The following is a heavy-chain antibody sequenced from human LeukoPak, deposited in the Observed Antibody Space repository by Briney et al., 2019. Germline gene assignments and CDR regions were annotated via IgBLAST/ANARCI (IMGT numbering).Heavy chain of an antibody. Sequence: RGSLRLSCAASGFTFSSYSMNWVRQAPGKGLEWVSSISSISSYIYYADSVKGRFTISRDNDKNSLYLQMNSLRAEDTAVYYCASLGYCSGGSCYSAGWFDPWGQGTLVTVSS. CDR3: ASLGYCSGGSCYSAGWFDP. CDR1: GFTFSSYS. J-gene: IGHJ5*02. D-gene: IGHD2-15*01. V-gene: IGHV3-21*01. CDR2: ISSISSYI.